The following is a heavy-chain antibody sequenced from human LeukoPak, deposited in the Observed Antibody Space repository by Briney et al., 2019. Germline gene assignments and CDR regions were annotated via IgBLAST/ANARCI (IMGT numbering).Heavy chain of an antibody. D-gene: IGHD6-6*01. CDR3: ARDRGEYSSSSAYYSYMDV. CDR2: FYTSGST. V-gene: IGHV4-4*07. J-gene: IGHJ6*03. Sequence: TSETLSLTCTVSGGSISSYYWSWIRQPAGKGLEWIGRFYTSGSTNYNPSLKSRVTMSVDTSKNQLSLKLTSVTAADTAVYYCARDRGEYSSSSAYYSYMDVWGKGTTVTVSS. CDR1: GGSISSYY.